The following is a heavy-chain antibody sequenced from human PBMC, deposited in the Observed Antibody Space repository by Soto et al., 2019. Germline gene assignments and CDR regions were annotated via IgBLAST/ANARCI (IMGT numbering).Heavy chain of an antibody. J-gene: IGHJ6*02. V-gene: IGHV3-30*18. Sequence: QVQLVESGGGVVQPGRSLRLSCAASGFTFSSYGMHWVRQAPGKGLEWVAVISYDGSNKYYADSVKGRFTISRDNSKNTLYLQMNSLRAEDTAVYYCAKQKFSGSYEFVYYYYGMDVWGQGTTVTVSS. D-gene: IGHD1-26*01. CDR2: ISYDGSNK. CDR1: GFTFSSYG. CDR3: AKQKFSGSYEFVYYYYGMDV.